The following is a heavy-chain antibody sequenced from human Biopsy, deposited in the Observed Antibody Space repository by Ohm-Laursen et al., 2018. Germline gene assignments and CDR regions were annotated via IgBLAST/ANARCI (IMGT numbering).Heavy chain of an antibody. CDR1: GDSISSYY. J-gene: IGHJ2*01. D-gene: IGHD3-22*01. V-gene: IGHV4-59*01. CDR2: VYYTGST. Sequence: GTLPLTCTVSGDSISSYYWSWIRQPPGKGLQWIGYVYYTGSTDYNPSLQSRVTISVDTSKNHFSLRLRSVTPADTAIYYCARDRGYYSDRTVPGYFDLWGRGTLVTVSS. CDR3: ARDRGYYSDRTVPGYFDL.